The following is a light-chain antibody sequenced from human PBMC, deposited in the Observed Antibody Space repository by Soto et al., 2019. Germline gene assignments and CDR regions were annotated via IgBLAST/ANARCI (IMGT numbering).Light chain of an antibody. CDR1: RSDLGGLNY. Sequence: QSALTQPASVSGSPGQSITIPCSGRRSDLGGLNYVSWYQQHPGKVPKLIIYKVDNRPSGISDRFSASKSGNTASLTISGLQAEDEAHYYGSAYTTVPSPQGVFAGGTKLTVL. V-gene: IGLV2-14*01. J-gene: IGLJ3*02. CDR2: KVD. CDR3: SAYTTVPSPQGV.